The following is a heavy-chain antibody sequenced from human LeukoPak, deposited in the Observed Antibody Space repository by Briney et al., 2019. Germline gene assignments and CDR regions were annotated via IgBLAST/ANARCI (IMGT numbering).Heavy chain of an antibody. V-gene: IGHV1-46*01. CDR1: GYTFTIYY. J-gene: IGHJ5*02. CDR2: ISPSDGTT. CDR3: ARDNNTSSLADP. D-gene: IGHD1-14*01. Sequence: ASVKVPCKASGYTFTIYYMHWVRQAPGQGLEWMGIISPSDGTTNYAQKFQGRVTMTRDTSTSTVYMELSSLTSEDTAVYYCARDNNTSSLADPWGQGTLVTVSS.